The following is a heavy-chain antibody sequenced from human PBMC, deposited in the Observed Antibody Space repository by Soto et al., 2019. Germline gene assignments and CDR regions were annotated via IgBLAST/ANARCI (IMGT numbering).Heavy chain of an antibody. V-gene: IGHV3-7*03. D-gene: IGHD3-16*01. Sequence: EVQLVESGGGLVQPGGSLRLSCAVSGFTFSTYWMSWVRQAPGKGLEWVANIKQDGSEKYYVDSVKGRFTISRDNPKNYFFRKINGLRAGDRAVFFCGRTWGGFAYGGRGPLFPVPS. CDR2: IKQDGSEK. CDR3: GRTWGGFAY. CDR1: GFTFSTYW. J-gene: IGHJ2*01.